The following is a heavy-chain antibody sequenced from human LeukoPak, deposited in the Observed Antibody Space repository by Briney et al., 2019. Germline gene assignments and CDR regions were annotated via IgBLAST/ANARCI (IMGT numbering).Heavy chain of an antibody. CDR1: GGTFISYA. D-gene: IGHD5-24*01. V-gene: IGHV1-69*01. CDR2: IIAIFGKA. J-gene: IGHJ3*02. Sequence: SVKVSCKGSGGTFISYAISWVRQAPGQGLEWMGGIIAIFGKANYAQKFQGRVTITADGSTSTAYMELTSLRSEDTAVYYCARDSEQRWLQFLGAFDIWGQGTMVTVSS. CDR3: ARDSEQRWLQFLGAFDI.